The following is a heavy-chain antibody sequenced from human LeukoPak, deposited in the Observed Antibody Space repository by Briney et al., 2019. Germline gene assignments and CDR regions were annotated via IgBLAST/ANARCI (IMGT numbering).Heavy chain of an antibody. Sequence: GGSLRLSCAASGFTFNNYPMHWVRQAPGKGLEWVAVISYDGSNKYYADSVKGRFTISRDNSKNTLYLQMNSLRAEDTAVYYCAKDSGGELFFDYWGQGTLVTVSS. J-gene: IGHJ4*02. CDR2: ISYDGSNK. CDR1: GFTFNNYP. D-gene: IGHD3-10*01. V-gene: IGHV3-30*07. CDR3: AKDSGGELFFDY.